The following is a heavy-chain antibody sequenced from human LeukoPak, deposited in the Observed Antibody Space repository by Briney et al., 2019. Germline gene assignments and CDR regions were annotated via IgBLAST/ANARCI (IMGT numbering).Heavy chain of an antibody. D-gene: IGHD4-23*01. J-gene: IGHJ4*02. Sequence: SETLSLTCAVYGGSFSGHYWTWIRQPPGKGLEWIGEINHSGSTTYNPSLNSRVTISVDTSKNQFSLKLSSVTAADTAVYYCARVAYGGNSGFPFDYWGQGTLVTVSS. CDR2: INHSGST. V-gene: IGHV4-34*01. CDR3: ARVAYGGNSGFPFDY. CDR1: GGSFSGHY.